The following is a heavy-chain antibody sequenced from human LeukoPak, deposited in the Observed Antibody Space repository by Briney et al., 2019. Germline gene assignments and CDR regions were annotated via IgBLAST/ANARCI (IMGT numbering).Heavy chain of an antibody. CDR2: ISSSSGTI. V-gene: IGHV3-48*01. CDR3: ARGGSYYNEAFDI. Sequence: GGSLGLSCAGSGFTFRSYSMNWVRQAPGKGLEWVSYISSSSGTIYYADSVKGRFTISRDNAKNSLYLQMNSLRAEDTAVYYCARGGSYYNEAFDIWGQGTMVTVSS. D-gene: IGHD1-26*01. J-gene: IGHJ3*02. CDR1: GFTFRSYS.